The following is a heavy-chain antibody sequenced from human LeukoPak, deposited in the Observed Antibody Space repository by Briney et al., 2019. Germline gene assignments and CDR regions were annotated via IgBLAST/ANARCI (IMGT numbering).Heavy chain of an antibody. CDR3: ARGDSSSWYSPFDY. Sequence: GGSLRLSCAASGFTFSSYAMHWVRQAPGKGLEWVAVISYDGSNKYYADSVKGRFTISRDNSKNTLYLQMNSLRAEATAVYYCARGDSSSWYSPFDYWGQGTLVTVSS. V-gene: IGHV3-30*04. CDR2: ISYDGSNK. D-gene: IGHD6-13*01. CDR1: GFTFSSYA. J-gene: IGHJ4*02.